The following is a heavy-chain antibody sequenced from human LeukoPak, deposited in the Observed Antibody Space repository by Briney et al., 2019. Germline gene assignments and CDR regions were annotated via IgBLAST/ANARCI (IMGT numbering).Heavy chain of an antibody. CDR1: GFTVSSNY. CDR3: TTGYGGSYT. V-gene: IGHV3-53*01. J-gene: IGHJ5*02. D-gene: IGHD1-26*01. CDR2: IYSGGST. Sequence: GGSLRLSCAASGFTVSSNYMSWVRQAPGKGLEWVSVIYSGGSTDYAAPVKGRFTISRDDSKNTLYLQMNSLKTEDTAVYYCTTGYGGSYTWGQGTLVTVSS.